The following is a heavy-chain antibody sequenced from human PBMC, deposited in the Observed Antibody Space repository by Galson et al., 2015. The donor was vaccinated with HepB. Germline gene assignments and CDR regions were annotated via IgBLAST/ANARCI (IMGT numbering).Heavy chain of an antibody. J-gene: IGHJ4*02. D-gene: IGHD3-10*01. CDR3: AKEPDVFLNFGELNYFDY. CDR1: GFTFTNYG. Sequence: SLRLSCAASGFTFTNYGMHWVRQAPGKGPEWVAAISYHGSSKKYADSVKGRFTISRDNSKSTLFLQMNSLRTEDTAVYYCAKEPDVFLNFGELNYFDYWGQGSLVIVSS. V-gene: IGHV3-30*18. CDR2: ISYHGSSK.